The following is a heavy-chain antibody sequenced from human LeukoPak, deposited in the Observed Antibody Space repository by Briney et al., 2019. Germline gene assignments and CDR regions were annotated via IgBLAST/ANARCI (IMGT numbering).Heavy chain of an antibody. CDR3: VRSVPAQGTAMALFDY. V-gene: IGHV1-8*01. CDR2: MNPNSANT. J-gene: IGHJ4*02. CDR1: GYTFTSYD. Sequence: ASVKVSCKASGYTFTSYDINWVRQATGQGLEWMGWMNPNSANTGYAQKFQGRVTMTRDTSISTAYLDLSSLRSEDTAVFYCVRSVPAQGTAMALFDYWGQGTLVTVSS. D-gene: IGHD6-19*01.